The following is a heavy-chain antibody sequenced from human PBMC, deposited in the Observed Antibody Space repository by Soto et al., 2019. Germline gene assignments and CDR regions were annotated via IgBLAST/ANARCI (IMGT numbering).Heavy chain of an antibody. CDR2: IYYSGST. V-gene: IGHV4-59*01. J-gene: IGHJ4*02. Sequence: PSETLSLTCTVSGGSISSYYWSWIRQPPGKGLEWIGYIYYSGSTNYNPSLKSRVTISVDTSKNQFSLKLSSVTAADTAVYYCARGAKITIFGVVHFDEWGQGTLVTVSS. D-gene: IGHD3-3*01. CDR1: GGSISSYY. CDR3: ARGAKITIFGVVHFDE.